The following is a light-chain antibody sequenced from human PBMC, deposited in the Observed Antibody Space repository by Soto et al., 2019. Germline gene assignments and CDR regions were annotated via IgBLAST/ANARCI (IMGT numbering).Light chain of an antibody. CDR1: SSDVGAYNY. V-gene: IGLV2-14*01. CDR2: EVS. CDR3: SSYTSSSIWV. Sequence: QSVLTQPASVSGSPGQSITISCTGTSSDVGAYNYVSWYQQHPGKAPKLMIYEVSNRPSGVSNRFSGSKSGNTASLTISGLQAEDEDDYYCSSYTSSSIWVFGGGTKLTVL. J-gene: IGLJ3*02.